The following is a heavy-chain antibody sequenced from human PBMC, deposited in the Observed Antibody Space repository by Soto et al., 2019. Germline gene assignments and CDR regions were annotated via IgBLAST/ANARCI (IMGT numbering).Heavy chain of an antibody. CDR1: GGSITSSNYC. CDR3: ARELRGYSYGPGEVF. CDR2: IYSSGSA. D-gene: IGHD5-18*01. J-gene: IGHJ4*02. Sequence: SETLSLTCTVSGGSITSSNYCCSWIRQSPGEGLEWIGHIYSSGSAYYNPSLMSRVSMSIDTSKNQFSLSLNSVTVADTAVYFCARELRGYSYGPGEVFWGRGTLVTVSS. V-gene: IGHV4-30-4*01.